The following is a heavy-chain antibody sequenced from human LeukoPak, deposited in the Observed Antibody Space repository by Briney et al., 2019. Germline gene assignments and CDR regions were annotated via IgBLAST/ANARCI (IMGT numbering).Heavy chain of an antibody. CDR1: GYTFTSYG. CDR2: ISAYNGNT. Sequence: ASVKVPCKASGYTFTSYGISWVRQDPGQGLEWMGWISAYNGNTNYAQKLQGRVTMTTDTSTSTAYMELRSLRSDDTAVYYCARDNWNDVRWFDPWGQGTLVTVSS. J-gene: IGHJ5*02. D-gene: IGHD1-20*01. CDR3: ARDNWNDVRWFDP. V-gene: IGHV1-18*04.